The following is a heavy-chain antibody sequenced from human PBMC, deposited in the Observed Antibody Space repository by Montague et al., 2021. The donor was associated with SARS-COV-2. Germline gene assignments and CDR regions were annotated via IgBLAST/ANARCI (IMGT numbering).Heavy chain of an antibody. D-gene: IGHD1-26*01. CDR3: AFSAFPTCAFDI. CDR1: GFTFSDYY. J-gene: IGHJ3*02. CDR2: ISGSSSYT. Sequence: SLRLSCAASGFTFSDYYMSWIRQAPGKGLEWVSYISGSSSYTNYADSVKGRFTISRDNAKNSLYLQMNSLRAEDTAVYYCAFSAFPTCAFDIWGQGTMVTVSS. V-gene: IGHV3-11*03.